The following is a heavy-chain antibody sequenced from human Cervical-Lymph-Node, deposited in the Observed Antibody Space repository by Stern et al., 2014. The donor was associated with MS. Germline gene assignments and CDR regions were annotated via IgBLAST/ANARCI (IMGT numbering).Heavy chain of an antibody. CDR3: ARDGHYSSTWYNDY. V-gene: IGHV1-2*02. D-gene: IGHD6-13*01. CDR1: GYTFTAYY. CDR2: ISPNSGGT. Sequence: VQLVQSGAEVKKPGASVKVSCEASGYTFTAYYIHWVRQAPGQGLEWMGWISPNSGGTNYAQKFQGRVTMTSDTSFSTAYMELSYLRSDDTAVYYCARDGHYSSTWYNDYWGQGTLGTVS. J-gene: IGHJ4*02.